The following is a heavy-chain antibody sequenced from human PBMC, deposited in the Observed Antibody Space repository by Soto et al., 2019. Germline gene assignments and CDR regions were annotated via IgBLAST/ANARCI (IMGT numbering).Heavy chain of an antibody. D-gene: IGHD3-3*01. CDR2: ISGSGGIT. CDR3: AKGYYDFWSGYIN. V-gene: IGHV3-23*01. J-gene: IGHJ4*02. Sequence: EVQLLESGGGLVRPGGSLRLSCAASGFTFSNYAMSWVRQAPGKGLECVSSISGSGGITYIADSVKGRFTISRDNSKNTLYLQMNSRRAEDTAVYYCAKGYYDFWSGYINWGQGTLVTVSS. CDR1: GFTFSNYA.